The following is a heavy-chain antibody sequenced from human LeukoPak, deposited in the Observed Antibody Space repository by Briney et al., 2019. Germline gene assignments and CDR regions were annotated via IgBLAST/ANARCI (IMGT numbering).Heavy chain of an antibody. Sequence: PGGSLRLSCAASGFTFSSYSMNWVRQAPGKGLEWVSSISSSSSYIYYADSVKGRFTISRDNAKNSLYLQMNSLRAADTAVYYCASRGSYGGGWFDPWGQGTLVTVSS. V-gene: IGHV3-21*01. J-gene: IGHJ5*02. CDR2: ISSSSSYI. CDR1: GFTFSSYS. CDR3: ASRGSYGGGWFDP. D-gene: IGHD1-26*01.